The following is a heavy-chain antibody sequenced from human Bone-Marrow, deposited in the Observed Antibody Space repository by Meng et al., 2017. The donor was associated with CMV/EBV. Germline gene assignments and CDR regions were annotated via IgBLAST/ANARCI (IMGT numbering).Heavy chain of an antibody. CDR1: GFTFSSYG. V-gene: IGHV3-30*02. D-gene: IGHD3-3*01. J-gene: IGHJ6*02. CDR3: AKEDGTYYDVWSGYYSYGMDV. Sequence: GGSLRLSCAASGFTFSSYGMHWVRQAPGKGLEWVAFIRYDGSNKYYADSVKGRFTISRDNSKNTLYLQMNSLRAEDTAVYDCAKEDGTYYDVWSGYYSYGMDVWGQGTTVTVSS. CDR2: IRYDGSNK.